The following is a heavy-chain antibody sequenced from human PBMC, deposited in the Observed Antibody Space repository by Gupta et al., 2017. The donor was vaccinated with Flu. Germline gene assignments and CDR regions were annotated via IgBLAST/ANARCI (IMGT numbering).Heavy chain of an antibody. CDR2: ITGSGGNT. Sequence: EVKLLEYGGGLVQSGGSLRLSCAASGFTFSTYAITWVRQAPGKGLEWLSGITGSGGNTYYADSVKGRFTISRDNSKNTVFLQMNSLRADDTALYYCAKDWGELLGVLDHWGQGTLVTVSS. CDR1: GFTFSTYA. CDR3: AKDWGELLGVLDH. V-gene: IGHV3-23*01. D-gene: IGHD1-26*01. J-gene: IGHJ4*02.